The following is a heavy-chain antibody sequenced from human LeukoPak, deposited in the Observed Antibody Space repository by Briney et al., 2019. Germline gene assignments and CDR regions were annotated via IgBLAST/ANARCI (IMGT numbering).Heavy chain of an antibody. V-gene: IGHV3-7*01. CDR1: GFTFSSYW. Sequence: GGSLRLSCAASGFTFSSYWMSWVRQAPGKGLEWVANIKQDGSEKYYVNSVKGRFTISRDNAKNSLYLQMNSLRAEDTAVYYCARKTTEYYYYYYYMDVWGKGTTVTVSS. J-gene: IGHJ6*03. D-gene: IGHD4-11*01. CDR3: ARKTTEYYYYYYYMDV. CDR2: IKQDGSEK.